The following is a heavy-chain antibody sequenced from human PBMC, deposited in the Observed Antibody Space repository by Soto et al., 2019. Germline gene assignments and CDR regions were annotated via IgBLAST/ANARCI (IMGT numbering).Heavy chain of an antibody. CDR3: ATGVELAV. CDR2: IGDSGAST. Sequence: EVLLLESGGGLVQPGGSLRISCEASGFSFSSFAMNWVRQAPGKGLEWVSAIGDSGASTYYADSVKGRFTISRDNSRNTLYLQLNSLRAEDTAVYSCATGVELAVWGNWTTVTVSA. D-gene: IGHD1-26*01. V-gene: IGHV3-23*01. CDR1: GFSFSSFA. J-gene: IGHJ6*04.